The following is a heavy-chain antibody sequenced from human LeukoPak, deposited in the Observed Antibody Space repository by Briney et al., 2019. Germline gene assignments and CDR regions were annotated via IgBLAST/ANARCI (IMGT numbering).Heavy chain of an antibody. Sequence: KPSETLSLTCTVSGGSITSYYWSWIRQPAGKGLEWIGGIYHSGRTYYNPSLKSRVTISVDTSKNQFSLKLTSATAADTAVYYCATEVGQWLVRTWGQGTLVTVSS. D-gene: IGHD6-19*01. J-gene: IGHJ5*02. CDR3: ATEVGQWLVRT. CDR2: IYHSGRT. V-gene: IGHV4-59*04. CDR1: GGSITSYY.